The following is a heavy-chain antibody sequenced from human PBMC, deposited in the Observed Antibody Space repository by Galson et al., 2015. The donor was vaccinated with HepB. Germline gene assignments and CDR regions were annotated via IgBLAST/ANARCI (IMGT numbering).Heavy chain of an antibody. CDR2: ISHDGSNK. V-gene: IGHV3-30*03. D-gene: IGHD3-22*01. CDR3: ARGGVAFYFDSSGYSYFDY. J-gene: IGHJ4*02. CDR1: GFTFSTFS. Sequence: SLRLSCAASGFTFSTFSMHWVRQAPGKGLEWVAVISHDGSNKYYAESVKGRFTISRDNSKKTLNLQMNSLRAEDTAVYFCARGGVAFYFDSSGYSYFDYWGQGALVTVSS.